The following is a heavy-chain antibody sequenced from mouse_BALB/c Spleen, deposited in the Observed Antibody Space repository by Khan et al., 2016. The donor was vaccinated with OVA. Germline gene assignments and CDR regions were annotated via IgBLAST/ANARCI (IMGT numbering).Heavy chain of an antibody. V-gene: IGHV9-3-1*01. Sequence: QIQLVQSGPELKKPGETVKISCKASGYTFTNYGMNWVKQSPGKALKWMGWINTYTGEPTYADDFKGRLAFSLETSANTAFLQINNLKNEDTATYFCARPPYFSYTLDHWGQGTSVTVSS. CDR3: ARPPYFSYTLDH. CDR1: GYTFTNYG. J-gene: IGHJ4*01. CDR2: INTYTGEP. D-gene: IGHD2-10*01.